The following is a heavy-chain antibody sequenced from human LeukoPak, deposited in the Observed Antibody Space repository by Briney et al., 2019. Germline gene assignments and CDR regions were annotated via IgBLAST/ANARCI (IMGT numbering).Heavy chain of an antibody. CDR1: GFTVSSNY. J-gene: IGHJ6*03. CDR3: ARGHSYGADYYYYMDV. CDR2: IYSGGST. Sequence: GGSLRLSCAASGFTVSSNYMSWVRQAPGKGLEWVSVIYSGGSTYYADYVKGRFTISRDNSKNTLYLQMNSLRAEDTAVYYCARGHSYGADYYYYMDVWGKGTTVTVSS. V-gene: IGHV3-53*01. D-gene: IGHD5-18*01.